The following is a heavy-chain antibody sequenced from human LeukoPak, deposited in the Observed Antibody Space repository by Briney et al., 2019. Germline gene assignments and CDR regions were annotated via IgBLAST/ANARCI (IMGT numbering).Heavy chain of an antibody. D-gene: IGHD5-18*01. CDR3: AREGGYSYGDAPLHFDY. Sequence: SETLSLTCAVYGGSFSGYYWSWIRQPPGKGLEWIGEINHSGSTNYNPSLKSRVTISVDTSKNQFSLKLSSVTAADTAVYYCAREGGYSYGDAPLHFDYWGQGTLVTVSS. V-gene: IGHV4-34*01. CDR2: INHSGST. J-gene: IGHJ4*02. CDR1: GGSFSGYY.